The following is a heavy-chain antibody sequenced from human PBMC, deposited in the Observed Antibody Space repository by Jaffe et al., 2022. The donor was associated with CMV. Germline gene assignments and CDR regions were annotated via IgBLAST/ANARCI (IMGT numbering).Heavy chain of an antibody. CDR3: ARDPRLRMVAIAAAGPFDY. Sequence: QVQLVQSGAEVKKPGASVKVSCKASGYTFTSYAMHWVRQAPGQRLEWMGWINAGNGNTKYSQKFQGRVTITRDTSASTAYMELSSLRSEDTAVYYCARDPRLRMVAIAAAGPFDYWGQGTLVTVSS. J-gene: IGHJ4*02. CDR1: GYTFTSYA. D-gene: IGHD6-13*01. V-gene: IGHV1-3*01. CDR2: INAGNGNT.